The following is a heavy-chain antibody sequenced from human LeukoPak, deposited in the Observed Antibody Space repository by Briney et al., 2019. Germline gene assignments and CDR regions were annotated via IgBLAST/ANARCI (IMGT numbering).Heavy chain of an antibody. CDR3: ARGSKHNILTGYYIGPYYMDV. CDR1: GYTFTTYD. CDR2: VNPNSGNT. D-gene: IGHD3-9*01. Sequence: SVKVSCKASGYTFTTYDINWVRQATGQGLEWMGWVNPNSGNTGYAQKFQDRVTMTRNTSITTAYMELSSLRSEDTAVYYCARGSKHNILTGYYIGPYYMDVWGKGTTVTISS. J-gene: IGHJ6*03. V-gene: IGHV1-8*01.